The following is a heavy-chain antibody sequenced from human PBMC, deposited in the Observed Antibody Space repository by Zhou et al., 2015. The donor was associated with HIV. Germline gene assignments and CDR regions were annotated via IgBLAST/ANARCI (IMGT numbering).Heavy chain of an antibody. V-gene: IGHV1-69*06. CDR2: IIPIFGTA. CDR3: ARVVGVGATLDY. Sequence: QVQLVQSGAEVKKPGSSVKVSCKTSGDIFSNFAVSWVRQGPGQGLEWMGGIIPIFGTANYAQKFQGRVTITADKSTSTAYMGLSSLRSEDTAVYYCARVVGVGATLDYWGQGTLVTVSS. D-gene: IGHD1-26*01. J-gene: IGHJ4*02. CDR1: GDIFSNFA.